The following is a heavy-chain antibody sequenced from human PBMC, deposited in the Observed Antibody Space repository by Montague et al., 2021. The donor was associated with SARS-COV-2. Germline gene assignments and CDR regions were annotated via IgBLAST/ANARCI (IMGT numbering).Heavy chain of an antibody. CDR3: ARRGRKLLQVVTTIGGFDL. J-gene: IGHJ3*01. CDR2: IYDSGST. V-gene: IGHV4-39*02. Sequence: SETLSLTCTVSGGSISSSSYYWDWIRQPPGKGLEWIGGIYDSGSTYYNPSLKSRVTISVDTSKNHFSLKLSSVTAADTAVYYCARRGRKLLQVVTTIGGFDLWGQGTMVTVSS. CDR1: GGSISSSSYY. D-gene: IGHD3-22*01.